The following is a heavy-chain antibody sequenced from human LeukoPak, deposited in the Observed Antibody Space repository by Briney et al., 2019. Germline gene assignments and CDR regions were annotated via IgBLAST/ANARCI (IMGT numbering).Heavy chain of an antibody. CDR2: IYHSGST. CDR3: ARGPGENWFDP. J-gene: IGHJ5*02. CDR1: GYSISSGYY. D-gene: IGHD3-16*01. V-gene: IGHV4-38-2*02. Sequence: SETLSLTCTVSGYSISSGYYWGWIRQPPVKGLEWIGSIYHSGSTYYNPSLKSRVTISVDTSKNQFPLKLSSVTAADTAVYYCARGPGENWFDPWGQGTLVTVSS.